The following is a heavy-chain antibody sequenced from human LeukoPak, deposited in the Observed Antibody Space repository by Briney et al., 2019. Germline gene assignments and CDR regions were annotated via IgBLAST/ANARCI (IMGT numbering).Heavy chain of an antibody. CDR1: GGSISSGGYS. Sequence: SETLSLTCAVSGGSISSGGYSWSWIRQPPGKGLEWIGYIYHSGSTYYNPSLKSRVTISVDRSKNQFSLKLSSVTAADTAVYYCARLSGQYCSSTSCYEGENFDYWGQGTLVTVSS. CDR3: ARLSGQYCSSTSCYEGENFDY. CDR2: IYHSGST. D-gene: IGHD2-2*01. J-gene: IGHJ4*02. V-gene: IGHV4-30-2*01.